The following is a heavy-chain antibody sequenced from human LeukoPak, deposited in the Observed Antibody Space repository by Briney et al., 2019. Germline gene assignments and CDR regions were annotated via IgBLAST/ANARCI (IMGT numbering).Heavy chain of an antibody. CDR3: ARGGPDSSDYSSLFDY. J-gene: IGHJ4*02. CDR2: INSEGSSR. CDR1: GFTFSNYW. D-gene: IGHD3-22*01. V-gene: IGHV3-74*01. Sequence: GRSLRLSCAASGFTFSNYWMSWVRHAPGKGLVWVSRINSEGSSRHYADSVKGRFTISRDNAKNTLHLQMTSLRAEDTAVYYCARGGPDSSDYSSLFDYWGRGILVTVSS.